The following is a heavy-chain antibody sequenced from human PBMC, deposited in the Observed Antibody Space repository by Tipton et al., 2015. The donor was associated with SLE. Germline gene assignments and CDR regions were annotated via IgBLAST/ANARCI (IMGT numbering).Heavy chain of an antibody. CDR3: ARDPTLITYYYDSSGSRGAFDI. V-gene: IGHV1-69*05. CDR1: GGTFSSYA. D-gene: IGHD3-22*01. J-gene: IGHJ3*02. Sequence: QSGAEVKKPGSSVKVSCKASGGTFSSYASSWVRQGPGQGLEWMGGVIPIFGTANYAQKFQGRVTITTDESTSAAYMELSSLGSEDTAVYYCARDPTLITYYYDSSGSRGAFDIWGQGTMVTVSS. CDR2: VIPIFGTA.